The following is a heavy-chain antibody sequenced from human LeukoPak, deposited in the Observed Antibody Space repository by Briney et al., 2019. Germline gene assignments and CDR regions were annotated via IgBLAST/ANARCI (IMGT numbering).Heavy chain of an antibody. CDR3: ARDPKGDYVWAYYFDY. Sequence: ASVKVSRKASGGTFSSYAISRVRQAPGQGQEWMGEIIPIFGTANYAQKFQGRVTITADESTSTAYMELSSLRSEDTAVYYCARDPKGDYVWAYYFDYWGQGTLVTVSS. D-gene: IGHD3-16*01. J-gene: IGHJ4*02. V-gene: IGHV1-69*13. CDR2: IIPIFGTA. CDR1: GGTFSSYA.